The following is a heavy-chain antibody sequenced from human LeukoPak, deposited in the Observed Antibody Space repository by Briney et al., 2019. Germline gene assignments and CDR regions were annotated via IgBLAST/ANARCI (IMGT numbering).Heavy chain of an antibody. CDR3: ARAARLYGGNPGSLGY. J-gene: IGHJ4*02. D-gene: IGHD4-23*01. V-gene: IGHV1-8*01. Sequence: ASVKVSCKASGYTFTSYDINWVRQATGQGLEWMGWMNPNSGNTGCAQKFQGRVTMTRNTSISTAYMELSSLRSEDTAVYYCARAARLYGGNPGSLGYWGQGTLVTVSS. CDR2: MNPNSGNT. CDR1: GYTFTSYD.